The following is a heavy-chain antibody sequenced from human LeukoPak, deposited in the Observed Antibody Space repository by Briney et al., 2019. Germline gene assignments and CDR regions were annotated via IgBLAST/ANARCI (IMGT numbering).Heavy chain of an antibody. J-gene: IGHJ4*02. CDR2: IHYSGST. CDR1: GGSISSYY. V-gene: IGHV4-59*12. CDR3: ARGVRQQPLDY. Sequence: SETLSLTCTVSGGSISSYYWSWIRQPPGKGLEWIGYIHYSGSTNYNPSLKSRVTISVDTSKNQFSLKLSSVTAADTAVYYCARGVRQQPLDYWGQGTLVTVSS. D-gene: IGHD6-13*01.